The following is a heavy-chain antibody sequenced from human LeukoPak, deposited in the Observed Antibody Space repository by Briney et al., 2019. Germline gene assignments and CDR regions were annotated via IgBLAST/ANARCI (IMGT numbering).Heavy chain of an antibody. D-gene: IGHD3-10*01. V-gene: IGHV4-39*01. CDR3: ARVGATETYGSGVFDY. Sequence: PSETLSLTCTVSGGSISSSSYYWGWIRQPPGKGLEWIGSIYYSGSTYYSPSLNSRVTLSVDTSKNQFSLKLSSVTAADTAVYYCARVGATETYGSGVFDYWGQGTLVTVSS. J-gene: IGHJ4*02. CDR1: GGSISSSSYY. CDR2: IYYSGST.